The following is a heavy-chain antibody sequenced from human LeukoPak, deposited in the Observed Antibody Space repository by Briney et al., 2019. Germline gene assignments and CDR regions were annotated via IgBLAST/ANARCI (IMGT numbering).Heavy chain of an antibody. J-gene: IGHJ4*02. CDR1: GYSFSSVYY. V-gene: IGHV4-38-2*02. D-gene: IGHD3-10*01. Sequence: SETLSLTCTVSGYSFSSVYYWAWIRHPPGKGVEWSGSVVYTGTIYYNPSLKRRVTISVDTSKNQFSLRLSSVTAADTAVHHCAVQGSGFHNAPAGDFDYWGQGTLVTVSS. CDR2: VVYTGTI. CDR3: AVQGSGFHNAPAGDFDY.